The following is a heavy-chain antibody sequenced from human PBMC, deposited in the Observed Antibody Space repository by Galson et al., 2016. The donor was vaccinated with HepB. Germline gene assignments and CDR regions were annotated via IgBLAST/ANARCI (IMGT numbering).Heavy chain of an antibody. CDR3: ARVEVAATNWFDP. CDR1: GFNFSSYW. Sequence: SLRLSCATSGFNFSSYWMSWVRQAPGKGLEWVANIKEDGSDMFHVESVRGRFIISRDNTKNSLHLRMDSLRVDDTAMYYCARVEVAATNWFDPWGQGTLVTVSS. CDR2: IKEDGSDM. D-gene: IGHD2-15*01. V-gene: IGHV3-7*04. J-gene: IGHJ5*02.